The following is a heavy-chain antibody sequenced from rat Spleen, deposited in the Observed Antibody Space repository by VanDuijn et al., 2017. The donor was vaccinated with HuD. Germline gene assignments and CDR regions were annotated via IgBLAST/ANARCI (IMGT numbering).Heavy chain of an antibody. Sequence: EVKLVESGGGLVQPGRSLKLSCAASGFTFDDYGMAWVRQAPKNGLEWVASISNTDDTYYPDSVRGRFSISRDNAKSTTYLHMNSLRSEDTATYYCARRHYGYTDYFDYWGQGVMVPVSS. D-gene: IGHD1-9*01. CDR1: GFTFDDYG. CDR3: ARRHYGYTDYFDY. J-gene: IGHJ2*01. CDR2: ISNTDDT. V-gene: IGHV5S13*01.